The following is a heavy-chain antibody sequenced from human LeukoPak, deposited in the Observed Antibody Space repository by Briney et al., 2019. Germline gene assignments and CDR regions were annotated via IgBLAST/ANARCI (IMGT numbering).Heavy chain of an antibody. J-gene: IGHJ6*04. CDR1: GGTFSSYA. D-gene: IGHD1-1*01. V-gene: IGHV1-69*13. CDR3: ARKGVYNWNDSYYYGMDV. Sequence: SVKVSCKASGGTFSSYAISWARQAPGQGLEWMGGIIPIFGTANYAQKLQGGVTITADESTSTAYMELSSLRSEDTAVYYCARKGVYNWNDSYYYGMDVWGKGTTVTVSS. CDR2: IIPIFGTA.